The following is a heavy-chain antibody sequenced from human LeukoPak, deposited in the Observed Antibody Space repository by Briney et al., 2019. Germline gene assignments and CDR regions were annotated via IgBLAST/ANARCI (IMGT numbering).Heavy chain of an antibody. V-gene: IGHV4-34*01. Sequence: SETLSLTCAVYGGSFSGYNWSWIRQPPGKGLEWIGEINHSGSTNYNPSLKSRVTISVDTSKNQFSLKLSSVTAADTAVYYCTRSGLTGMRKYARADYYYYSMDVWGQGTAVTVSS. CDR3: TRSGLTGMRKYARADYYYYSMDV. D-gene: IGHD3-16*01. J-gene: IGHJ6*02. CDR1: GGSFSGYN. CDR2: INHSGST.